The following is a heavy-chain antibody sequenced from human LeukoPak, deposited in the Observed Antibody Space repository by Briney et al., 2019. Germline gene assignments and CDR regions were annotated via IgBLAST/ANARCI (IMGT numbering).Heavy chain of an antibody. Sequence: PSETLSLTCAVSGYSITSSSWWGWIRQPPGKGLEWIGYIYHSGTTYYNPSLQSRVTMSVDTSKNQFSLKLSSVTAVDTAVYYCASGYDFADYWGQGTLVTVSS. D-gene: IGHD5-12*01. CDR3: ASGYDFADY. CDR1: GYSITSSSW. V-gene: IGHV4-28*01. J-gene: IGHJ4*02. CDR2: IYHSGTT.